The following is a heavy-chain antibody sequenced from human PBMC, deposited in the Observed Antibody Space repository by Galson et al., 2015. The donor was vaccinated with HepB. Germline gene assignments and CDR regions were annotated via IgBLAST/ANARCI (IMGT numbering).Heavy chain of an antibody. CDR1: GFTFSSYW. V-gene: IGHV3-30-3*01. J-gene: IGHJ4*02. Sequence: SLRLSCAASGFTFSSYWMSWVRQAPGKGLEWVAVISYDGSNKYYADSVKGRFTISRDNSKNTLYLQMNSLRAEDTAVYYCARDLGSSWYYFDYWGQGTLVTVSS. CDR2: ISYDGSNK. D-gene: IGHD6-13*01. CDR3: ARDLGSSWYYFDY.